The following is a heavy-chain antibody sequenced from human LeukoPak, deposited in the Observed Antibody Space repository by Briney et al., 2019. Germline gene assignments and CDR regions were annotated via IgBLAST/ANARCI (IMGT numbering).Heavy chain of an antibody. D-gene: IGHD3-22*01. CDR2: INPNSGGT. V-gene: IGHV1-2*06. J-gene: IGHJ3*02. Sequence: ASVKVSCKASGYTFTGYYMHWVRQVPGQGLEWMGRINPNSGGTNYAQKFQGRVTMTRDTSISTAYMELSRLRSDDTAVYYCARDLDDSSGYYYRPRAFDIWGQGTIVTVSS. CDR3: ARDLDDSSGYYYRPRAFDI. CDR1: GYTFTGYY.